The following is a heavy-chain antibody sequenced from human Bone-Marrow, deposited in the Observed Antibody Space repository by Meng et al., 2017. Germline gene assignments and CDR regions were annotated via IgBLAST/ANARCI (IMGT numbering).Heavy chain of an antibody. CDR2: ISSSSSYI. Sequence: GESLKISCAASGFTFSSYSMNWVRQAPGKGLEWVSSISSSSSYIYYADSVKGRFTISRDNAKNSLYLQMNSLRAEDTAVYYCARLLLSSSWYEGYYYYYYGMDVWGQGTTVTVSS. CDR3: ARLLLSSSWYEGYYYYYYGMDV. CDR1: GFTFSSYS. D-gene: IGHD6-13*01. J-gene: IGHJ6*02. V-gene: IGHV3-21*01.